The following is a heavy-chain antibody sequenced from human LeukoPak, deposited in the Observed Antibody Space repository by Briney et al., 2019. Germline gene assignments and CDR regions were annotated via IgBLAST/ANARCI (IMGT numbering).Heavy chain of an antibody. CDR1: GFTFSSYS. D-gene: IGHD6-13*01. V-gene: IGHV3-21*01. CDR3: ARVDESIAAAGNFDY. CDR2: ISSSSSYI. Sequence: NTGGSLRLSCAASGFTFSSYSMNWVRQAPGKGLEWVSSISSSSSYIYYADSVKGRFTISRDNAKNSLYLQMNSLRAEDTAVYYCARVDESIAAAGNFDYWGQGTLVTVSS. J-gene: IGHJ4*02.